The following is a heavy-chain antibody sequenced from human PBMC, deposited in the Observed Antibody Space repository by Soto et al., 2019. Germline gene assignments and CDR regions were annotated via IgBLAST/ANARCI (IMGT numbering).Heavy chain of an antibody. CDR2: INESGST. Sequence: QVQLQQWGAGLVKPSETLSLSCAVYGQSFSGHSGAWIRQPPGKGLEWIGEINESGSTYYNPSLKSRFTISTDTSKTRFSLKLSSVSAAYTAAYFCARGSGIVALPGELEDVKYDYWGQGKLVNVSS. J-gene: IGHJ4*02. D-gene: IGHD1-1*01. CDR1: GQSFSGHS. V-gene: IGHV4-34*01. CDR3: ARGSGIVALPGELEDVKYDY.